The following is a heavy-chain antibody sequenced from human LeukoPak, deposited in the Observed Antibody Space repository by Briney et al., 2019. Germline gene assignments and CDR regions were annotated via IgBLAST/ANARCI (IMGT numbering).Heavy chain of an antibody. CDR3: ARAPHFFDTSGSRYYFDY. Sequence: ASVKVSCKASGYTFTSYDINWVRQATGQGLEWMGWMNPNSGNTGYAQKFQGRVTITRNTSISTAYMELSSLRSEDTAVYYCARAPHFFDTSGSRYYFDYWGQGALVTVSS. CDR1: GYTFTSYD. CDR2: MNPNSGNT. J-gene: IGHJ4*02. V-gene: IGHV1-8*03. D-gene: IGHD3-22*01.